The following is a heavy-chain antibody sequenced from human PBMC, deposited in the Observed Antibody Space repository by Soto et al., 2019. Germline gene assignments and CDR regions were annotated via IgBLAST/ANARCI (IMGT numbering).Heavy chain of an antibody. D-gene: IGHD2-15*01. CDR3: AKDVVVISSVAGGAFDI. Sequence: EVQLLESGGGLVQPGGSPRLSCAASGFTFSSYAMSWVRQAPGKGLEWVSAISGSGGSTYYADSVKGRFTISRDNSKNTLYLQMNSLRAEDTAVYYCAKDVVVISSVAGGAFDIWGQGTMVTVSS. CDR1: GFTFSSYA. CDR2: ISGSGGST. J-gene: IGHJ3*02. V-gene: IGHV3-23*01.